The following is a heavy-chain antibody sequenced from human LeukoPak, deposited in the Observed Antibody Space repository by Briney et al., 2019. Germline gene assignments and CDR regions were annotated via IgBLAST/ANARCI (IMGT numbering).Heavy chain of an antibody. J-gene: IGHJ4*02. Sequence: SETLSLTCTVSGGSISSYYWSWIRQPPGKGLEWIGYIYYSGSTNYNPSLKSRVTISVDTSKNQFSLKLSSVTAADTAVYYCARHRRVGPIAVAGSGYFDYWGQGTLVTVSS. D-gene: IGHD6-13*01. V-gene: IGHV4-59*08. CDR1: GGSISSYY. CDR3: ARHRRVGPIAVAGSGYFDY. CDR2: IYYSGST.